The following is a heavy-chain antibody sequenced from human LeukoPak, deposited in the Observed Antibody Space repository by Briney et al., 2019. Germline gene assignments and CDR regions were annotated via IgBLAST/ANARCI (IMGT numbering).Heavy chain of an antibody. CDR2: IYYSGTT. J-gene: IGHJ5*02. D-gene: IGHD4-11*01. CDR1: GASINSGDFF. CDR3: AKETDYSHPNWFDP. Sequence: SETLSLTCTVSGASINSGDFFWSWIRQAPGQGLEWIGNIYYSGTTKYTASLRSRLFISVDRSKNQFSLEMNSMTAADTAVYFCAKETDYSHPNWFDPWGQGILVTVST. V-gene: IGHV4-39*07.